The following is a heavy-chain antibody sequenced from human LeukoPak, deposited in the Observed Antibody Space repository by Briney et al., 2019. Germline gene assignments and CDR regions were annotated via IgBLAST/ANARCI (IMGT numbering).Heavy chain of an antibody. CDR3: AREGIYDILTGEINY. V-gene: IGHV3-48*01. J-gene: IGHJ4*01. CDR1: GFTFSSYS. D-gene: IGHD3-9*01. CDR2: ISSSSSTI. Sequence: PGGSLRLSCAASGFTFSSYSMNWVRQAPGKGLEWVSYISSSSSTIYYADSVKGRFTISRDNAKNSLYLQMNSLRAEDTAVYYCAREGIYDILTGEINYWGHGTLVTVSS.